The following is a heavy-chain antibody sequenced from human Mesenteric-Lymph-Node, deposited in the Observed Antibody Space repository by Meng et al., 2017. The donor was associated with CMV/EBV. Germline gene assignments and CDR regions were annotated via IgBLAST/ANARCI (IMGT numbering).Heavy chain of an antibody. J-gene: IGHJ4*02. CDR1: GFTFRDYK. CDR3: ASEGSVWVDEHYFDR. D-gene: IGHD1-26*01. V-gene: IGHV3-48*03. CDR2: ISSGGDSV. Sequence: GESLKISCAASGFTFRDYKMSWVRQAPGKGLEWISKISSGGDSVSYADSVRGRFTISRDNGKNLLFLQMNRLRAEDTALYYCASEGSVWVDEHYFDRWGRGTLVTVSS.